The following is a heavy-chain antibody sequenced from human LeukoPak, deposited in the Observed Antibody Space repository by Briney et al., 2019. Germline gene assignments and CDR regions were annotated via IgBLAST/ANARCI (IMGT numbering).Heavy chain of an antibody. V-gene: IGHV3-7*01. CDR2: IKQDGSEK. D-gene: IGHD1-26*01. CDR1: GFTFSIYW. Sequence: GGSLRLSCAASGFTFSIYWMSWVRQAPGKGLEWVANIKQDGSEKYYVDSVKGRFTISRDNAKNSLYLQMNSLRAEDTAVYYCARAKWELLWNNWFDPWGQGTLVTVSS. CDR3: ARAKWELLWNNWFDP. J-gene: IGHJ5*02.